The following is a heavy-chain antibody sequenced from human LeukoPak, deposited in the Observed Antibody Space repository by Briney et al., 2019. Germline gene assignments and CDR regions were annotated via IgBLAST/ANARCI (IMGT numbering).Heavy chain of an antibody. D-gene: IGHD3-16*02. CDR1: GGTFISYA. Sequence: SVKVSCKASGGTFISYAISWVRQAPGQGLEWMGGIIPIFGTANYAQKFQGRVTITADESTSTAYMELSSLRSEDTAVYYCELGITFGGVIVMDYWGQGTLVTVSS. J-gene: IGHJ4*02. CDR2: IIPIFGTA. V-gene: IGHV1-69*13. CDR3: ELGITFGGVIVMDY.